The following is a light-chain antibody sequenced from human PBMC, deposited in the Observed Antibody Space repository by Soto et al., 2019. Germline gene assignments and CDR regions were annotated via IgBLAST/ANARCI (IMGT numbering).Light chain of an antibody. J-gene: IGKJ4*01. CDR1: QSINND. Sequence: EVVMAQSPATLSVSPGERVTLSCRASQSINNDLAWYQQKVCHGPRLLIYGASTLATCIPARFSGSGSGTEFTLTIISLQSEESAVYYCQQNNKWPPLTFGGGTKVEIK. V-gene: IGKV3-15*01. CDR3: QQNNKWPPLT. CDR2: GAS.